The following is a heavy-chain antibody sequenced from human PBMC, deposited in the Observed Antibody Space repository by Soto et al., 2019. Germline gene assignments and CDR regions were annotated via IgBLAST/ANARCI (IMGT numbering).Heavy chain of an antibody. V-gene: IGHV3-7*03. Sequence: PGGSLRLSCEASGFTFSDHWMTWVRQAPGKGLEWVANIRQDGSEKYYVDSVKGRFTVSRDNAMNSLFLQMDNLRAEDSAVYYCASRPYDVKYYGVFDYWGPGTPVTVSS. CDR3: ASRPYDVKYYGVFDY. CDR2: IRQDGSEK. CDR1: GFTFSDHW. D-gene: IGHD3-3*01. J-gene: IGHJ4*02.